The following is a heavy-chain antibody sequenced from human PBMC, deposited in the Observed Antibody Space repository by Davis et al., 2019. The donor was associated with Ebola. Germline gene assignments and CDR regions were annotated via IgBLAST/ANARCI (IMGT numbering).Heavy chain of an antibody. J-gene: IGHJ6*02. CDR1: GGSFSGYY. D-gene: IGHD5-18*01. V-gene: IGHV4-59*01. Sequence: SETLSLTCAVYGGSFSGYYWSWIRQPPGKGLAWIGYIYYSGSTNYNPSLKSRVTISVDTSKNQFSLKLSSVTAADTAVYYCARGEDTAMVTGYYGMDVWGQGTTVTVSS. CDR2: IYYSGST. CDR3: ARGEDTAMVTGYYGMDV.